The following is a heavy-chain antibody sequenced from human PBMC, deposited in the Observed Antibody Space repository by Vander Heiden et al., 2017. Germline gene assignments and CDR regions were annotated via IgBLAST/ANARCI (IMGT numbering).Heavy chain of an antibody. V-gene: IGHV3-9*01. CDR3: AKDLYYDILTASYGMDV. D-gene: IGHD3-9*01. J-gene: IGHJ6*02. Sequence: EVQLVESGGGLVQPGRSLRLSCAASGFTFDAYSLHWVRQGPGNGLEWVSGISWNSGSRGYADSVKGRFTISRDNAKNSLYLQMNSLRAEDTALYYCAKDLYYDILTASYGMDVWGQGTTVTVSS. CDR2: ISWNSGSR. CDR1: GFTFDAYS.